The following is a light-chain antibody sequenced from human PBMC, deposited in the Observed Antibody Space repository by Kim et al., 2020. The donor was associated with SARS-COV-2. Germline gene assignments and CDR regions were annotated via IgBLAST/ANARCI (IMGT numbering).Light chain of an antibody. CDR2: AAS. CDR1: QGISDH. CDR3: QQYSSYLWT. V-gene: IGKV1-16*01. J-gene: IGKJ1*01. Sequence: DIQLTQSPSSLSASVGDRVTINCRASQGISDHLAWFQQKPGRAPKSLINAASRLQSGVPSRFSGSGSGTEFTLTISSLQPDDFGTYFCQQYSSYLWTFGQGTKVQIK.